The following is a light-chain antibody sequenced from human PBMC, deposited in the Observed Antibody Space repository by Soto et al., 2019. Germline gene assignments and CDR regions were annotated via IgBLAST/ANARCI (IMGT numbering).Light chain of an antibody. Sequence: DIQMTQSPSSVSASVGDRVTITCRASQGITNWLAWYQQKPGKAPKLLIYTASGLPSGVPSRFSGSGSGTDFTLTISSLQPEDFATYYCQQSNSFPLTFGRGTKVEIK. J-gene: IGKJ4*01. CDR2: TAS. CDR3: QQSNSFPLT. V-gene: IGKV1-12*01. CDR1: QGITNW.